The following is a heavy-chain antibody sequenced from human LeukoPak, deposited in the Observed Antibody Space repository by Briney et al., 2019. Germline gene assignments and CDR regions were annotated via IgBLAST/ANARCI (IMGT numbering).Heavy chain of an antibody. CDR2: MNPNSGNT. J-gene: IGHJ5*02. D-gene: IGHD3-3*01. V-gene: IGHV1-8*03. CDR1: GYTFTSYD. Sequence: ASVKVSCKASGYTFTSYDINWVRQATGQGLEWMGWMNPNSGNTGYAQKFQGRVTITRNTSISTAYMELSSLRSEGTAVYYCALTDYDFWSGYINHRFWFDPWGQGTLVTVSS. CDR3: ALTDYDFWSGYINHRFWFDP.